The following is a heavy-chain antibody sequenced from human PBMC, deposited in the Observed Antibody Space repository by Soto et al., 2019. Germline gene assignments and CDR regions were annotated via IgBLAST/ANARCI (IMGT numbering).Heavy chain of an antibody. V-gene: IGHV4-30-4*01. CDR1: GGSISSGDYY. CDR3: ARDWGSNHYYYYYGMDV. CDR2: IYYSGST. D-gene: IGHD3-16*01. Sequence: SETLSLTCTVSGGSISSGDYYWSWIRQPPGKGLEWIGYIYYSGSTYYNPSLKSRVTISVDTSKNQFSLKLSSVTAADTAVYYCARDWGSNHYYYYYGMDVWGQGTTVTVSS. J-gene: IGHJ6*02.